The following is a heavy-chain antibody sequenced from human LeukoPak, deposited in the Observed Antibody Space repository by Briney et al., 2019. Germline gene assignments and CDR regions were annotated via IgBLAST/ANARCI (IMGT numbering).Heavy chain of an antibody. CDR3: AREGGYCSSTSCHQFDY. V-gene: IGHV3-64*01. CDR1: GFTFSSYA. J-gene: IGHJ4*02. CDR2: ISSNGGST. Sequence: GGSLSLSCATSGFTFSSYAMHWVRQAPGKGLEYVSAISSNGGSTYYANSVKGRFTISRDNSKNTLYLQMGSLRAEDMAVYYCAREGGYCSSTSCHQFDYWGQGTLVTVSS. D-gene: IGHD2-2*01.